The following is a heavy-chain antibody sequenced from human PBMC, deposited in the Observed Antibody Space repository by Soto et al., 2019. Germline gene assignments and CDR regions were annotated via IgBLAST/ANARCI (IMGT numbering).Heavy chain of an antibody. J-gene: IGHJ4*02. D-gene: IGHD2-21*01. Sequence: QVQLAESGGGLVKPGGSLRLSCAASGFTFSDYYMSWIRQAPGKGLEWVSYISSSSSYTNYADSVKGRFTISRDNAKNSLYLQMNSLRAEDTAVYYCARGRSGVMSDFDYWGQGTLVTVSS. V-gene: IGHV3-11*06. CDR2: ISSSSSYT. CDR1: GFTFSDYY. CDR3: ARGRSGVMSDFDY.